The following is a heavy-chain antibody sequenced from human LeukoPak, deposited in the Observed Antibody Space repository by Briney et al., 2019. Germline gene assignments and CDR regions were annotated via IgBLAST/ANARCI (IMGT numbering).Heavy chain of an antibody. CDR3: ARGTLYSGWSYYFDY. CDR1: GGSISLSYYY. J-gene: IGHJ4*02. V-gene: IGHV4-39*07. CDR2: VYYSGTT. Sequence: SETLSLTCSVSGGSISLSYYYWGWIRQPPGKVLEWIGSVYYSGTTSYNPSLKSRVTISVDMSKNHFSLRLSSVTAADTAMYYCARGTLYSGWSYYFDYWGQGSQVTVSS. D-gene: IGHD6-19*01.